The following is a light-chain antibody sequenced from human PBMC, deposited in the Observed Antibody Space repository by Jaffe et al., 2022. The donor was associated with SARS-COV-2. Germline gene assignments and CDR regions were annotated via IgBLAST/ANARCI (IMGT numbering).Light chain of an antibody. CDR2: GAS. Sequence: EIVLTQSPGTLSLSPGERATLSCRASQSVRSNYLAWYQWKPGQAPRILIYGASSRAAGIPDRLSGSGSGTDFTLTISRLEPEDFAVYYCQQYGSSPLTFGGGTKVEIK. CDR1: QSVRSNY. CDR3: QQYGSSPLT. V-gene: IGKV3-20*01. J-gene: IGKJ4*01.